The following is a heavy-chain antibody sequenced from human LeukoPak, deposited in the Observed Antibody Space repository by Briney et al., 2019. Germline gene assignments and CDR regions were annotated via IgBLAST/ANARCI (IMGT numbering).Heavy chain of an antibody. V-gene: IGHV3-48*03. CDR1: GFTFSTYE. D-gene: IGHD3-16*01. CDR3: ARDGLGVYYFDY. CDR2: ISSSGSTI. Sequence: GGSLRLSCAASGFTFSTYEMNWVRQAPGKGLEWVSYISSSGSTIYYADSVRGRFTISRDNAKNSLYLQINSLRAEDTAVYYCARDGLGVYYFDYWGQGILVTVSS. J-gene: IGHJ4*02.